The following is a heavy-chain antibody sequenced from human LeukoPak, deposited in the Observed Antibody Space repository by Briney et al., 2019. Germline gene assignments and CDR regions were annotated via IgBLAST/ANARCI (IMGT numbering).Heavy chain of an antibody. Sequence: SETLSLTCTVSGGSISSYYWSWIRQPPGKGLEWIGYIYYSGSTNYNPSLKSRVTISVDTSKNQFSLKLSSVTAADTAVYYCARERYYGSGSPVFDYWGQGTLVTVSS. CDR2: IYYSGST. V-gene: IGHV4-59*01. CDR1: GGSISSYY. J-gene: IGHJ4*02. D-gene: IGHD3-10*01. CDR3: ARERYYGSGSPVFDY.